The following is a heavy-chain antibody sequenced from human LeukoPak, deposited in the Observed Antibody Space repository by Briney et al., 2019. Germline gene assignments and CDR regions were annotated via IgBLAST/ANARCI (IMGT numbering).Heavy chain of an antibody. CDR2: IYHSGST. D-gene: IGHD1-26*01. J-gene: IGHJ4*02. V-gene: IGHV4-38-2*02. CDR1: GYSISSGYY. CDR3: ARDKWIVGATLDDY. Sequence: SETLSLTCTVSGYSISSGYYWGWIRQPPGKGLEWIGSIYHSGSTYYNPSLKSRVTISVDTSKNQFSLKLSSVTAADTAVYYCARDKWIVGATLDDYWGQGTLVTVSS.